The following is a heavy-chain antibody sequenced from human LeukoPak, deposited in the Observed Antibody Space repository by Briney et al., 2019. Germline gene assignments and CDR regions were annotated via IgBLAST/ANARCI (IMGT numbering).Heavy chain of an antibody. V-gene: IGHV4-59*01. D-gene: IGHD6-25*01. J-gene: IGHJ4*02. CDR3: AGRAARFFDY. CDR1: GDSLNSYY. CDR2: IFYSGSS. Sequence: SETLSLTCTVSGDSLNSYYWSWIRQPPGEGLQWIGYIFYSGSSNYNASLRSRVAISVDTSKNQFSLKLTSVTAADTAVYYCAGRAARFFDYWGQGILVTVS.